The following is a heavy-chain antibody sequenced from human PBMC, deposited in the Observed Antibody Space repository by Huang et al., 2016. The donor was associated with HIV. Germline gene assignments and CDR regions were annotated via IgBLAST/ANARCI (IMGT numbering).Heavy chain of an antibody. D-gene: IGHD2-2*01. CDR3: AAGVVPAADYYYYYGMDV. CDR2: INPNSGGT. CDR1: GYTFTGYY. J-gene: IGHJ6*02. Sequence: QVQLVQSGAEVKKPGASVKVSCKASGYTFTGYYMHWVRQAPGQGLEWRGWINPNSGGTNYAQKCQGRVTMTRDTSISTAYMELSRLRSDDTAVYYCAAGVVPAADYYYYYGMDVWGQGTTVTVSS. V-gene: IGHV1-2*02.